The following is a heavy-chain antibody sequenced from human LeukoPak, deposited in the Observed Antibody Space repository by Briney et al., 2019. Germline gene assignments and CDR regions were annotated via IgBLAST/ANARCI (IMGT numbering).Heavy chain of an antibody. V-gene: IGHV3-15*07. J-gene: IGHJ6*02. CDR3: TTDPWHGLDV. CDR1: NFTFSDAW. CDR2: IKSNTEGGIT. Sequence: GGSLRLSCAGHNFTFSDAWMNWVRQAPGKGLEWVGRIKSNTEGGITDYVAPVKGRFTISRDDSKNTVYLQMNSLKTEDTAVYYCTTDPWHGLDVWGQGTTVTVSS. D-gene: IGHD5-12*01.